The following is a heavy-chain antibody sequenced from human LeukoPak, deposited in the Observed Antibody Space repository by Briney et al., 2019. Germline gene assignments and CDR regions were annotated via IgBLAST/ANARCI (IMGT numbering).Heavy chain of an antibody. Sequence: PGGSLRLSCAASGFTFSSYCMSWVRQAPGKGLEWVANIKQDGSEKYYVDSVKGRFTISRDNAKNSLYLQMNSLRAEDTAVYYCARVGYGDYVWYFDLWGRGTLVTVSS. CDR1: GFTFSSYC. J-gene: IGHJ2*01. D-gene: IGHD4-17*01. V-gene: IGHV3-7*01. CDR2: IKQDGSEK. CDR3: ARVGYGDYVWYFDL.